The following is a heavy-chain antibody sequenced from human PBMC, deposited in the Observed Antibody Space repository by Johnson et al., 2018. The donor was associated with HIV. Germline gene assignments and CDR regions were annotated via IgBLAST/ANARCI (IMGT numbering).Heavy chain of an antibody. J-gene: IGHJ3*02. CDR3: ATSLLFIKGAFDS. CDR1: GFTFRDYY. Sequence: QVQLVESGGGVVQPGGSLRLSCAASGFTFRDYYMSWIRQAPGKGLEWVSYVSSSGSSRYYADSVKGRFTISRDNSKNFLFLQMNSLRAEDTAVYYCATSLLFIKGAFDSWGQGTMVTVSS. V-gene: IGHV3-11*04. D-gene: IGHD3-10*01. CDR2: VSSSGSSR.